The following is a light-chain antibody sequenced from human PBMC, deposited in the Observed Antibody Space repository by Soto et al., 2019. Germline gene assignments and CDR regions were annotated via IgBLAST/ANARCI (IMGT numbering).Light chain of an antibody. V-gene: IGKV3-15*01. CDR3: QQYNNWPSWT. Sequence: ETVLTQSPGTLSLSPGERATLSCRASQSVNTNFAWYQQKPGQAPRLLIYGASTRATGIPARFSGSGSGTEFTLTISSLQSEDFAVYYCQQYNNWPSWTFGQGTKVDIK. J-gene: IGKJ1*01. CDR2: GAS. CDR1: QSVNTN.